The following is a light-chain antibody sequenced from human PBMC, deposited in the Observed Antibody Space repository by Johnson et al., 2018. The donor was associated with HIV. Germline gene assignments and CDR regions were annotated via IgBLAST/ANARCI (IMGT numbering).Light chain of an antibody. J-gene: IGLJ1*01. CDR3: GTWDDSLSALYV. V-gene: IGLV1-51*01. CDR2: DTD. Sequence: SVLTQPPSVSAAPGQKVTISCSGSSSTIGNNYVSWYQQLPGTAPKLLIHDTDERPPGIPDRFSGSKSGTSATLGITGLQTGDEAAYYCGTWDDSLSALYVFGTGTKVTVL. CDR1: SSTIGNNY.